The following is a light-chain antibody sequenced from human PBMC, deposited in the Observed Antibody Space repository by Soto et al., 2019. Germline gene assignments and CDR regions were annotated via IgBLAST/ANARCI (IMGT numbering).Light chain of an antibody. CDR1: QSVSSSH. CDR2: GAS. Sequence: EIVLTQSPGTLSLSPGERATLSCRASQSVSSSHLAWYQQKPGRAPTLLIYGASSRATGIPDRFSGSGSGTDFTVTISRLEPGDCAVYYCQQYGSLWTFGQGTKVEI. V-gene: IGKV3-20*01. CDR3: QQYGSLWT. J-gene: IGKJ1*01.